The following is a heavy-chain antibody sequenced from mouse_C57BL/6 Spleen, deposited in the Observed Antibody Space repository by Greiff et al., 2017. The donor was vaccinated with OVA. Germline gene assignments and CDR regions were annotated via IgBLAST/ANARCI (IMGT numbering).Heavy chain of an antibody. CDR3: ARSTAHYYAMDY. J-gene: IGHJ4*01. CDR1: GYTFTNYW. CDR2: IYPGGGYT. V-gene: IGHV1-63*01. Sequence: QVQLQQSGAELVRPGPSVKMSCKASGYTFTNYWIGWAKQRPGHGLEWIGDIYPGGGYTNYNEKFKGKATLTADKSSSTAYMQFSSLTSEDSAIYYCARSTAHYYAMDYWGQGTSVTVSS. D-gene: IGHD3-2*01.